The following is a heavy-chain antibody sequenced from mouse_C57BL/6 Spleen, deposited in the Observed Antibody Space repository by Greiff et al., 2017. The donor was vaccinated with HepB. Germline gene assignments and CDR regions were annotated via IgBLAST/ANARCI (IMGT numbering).Heavy chain of an antibody. Sequence: VQLQQSGAELVRPGSSVKLSCKASGYTFTSYWMDWVKQRPGQGLEWIGNIYPSDSETHYNQKFKDKATLTVDKSSSTAYMQLSSLTSEDSAVYYCARTTTVVAKGFAYWGQGTLVTVSA. CDR3: ARTTTVVAKGFAY. CDR2: IYPSDSET. V-gene: IGHV1-61*01. J-gene: IGHJ3*01. D-gene: IGHD1-1*01. CDR1: GYTFTSYW.